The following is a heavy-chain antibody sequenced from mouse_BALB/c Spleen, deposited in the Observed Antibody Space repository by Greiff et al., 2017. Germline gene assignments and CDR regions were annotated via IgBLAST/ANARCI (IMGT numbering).Heavy chain of an antibody. CDR2: IYPGNGDT. V-gene: IGHV1-12*01. CDR3: AYGYGVDY. D-gene: IGHD2-2*01. Sequence: QVQLQQPGAELVKPGASVKMSCKASGYTFTSYNMHWVKQTPGQGLEWIGAIYPGNGDTSYNQKFKGKATLTADKSSSTAYMQLSSLTSEDSAVYYCAYGYGVDYWGQGTTLTVSS. J-gene: IGHJ2*01. CDR1: GYTFTSYN.